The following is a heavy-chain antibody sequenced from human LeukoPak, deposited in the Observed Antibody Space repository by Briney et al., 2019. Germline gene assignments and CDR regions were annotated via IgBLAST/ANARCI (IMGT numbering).Heavy chain of an antibody. CDR2: IYYSGST. V-gene: IGHV4-39*07. Sequence: KPSETLSLSCTVSGGSISNTSYYWGWIRQPPGKGLEWIGSIYYSGSTYYNPSLKSRVTISVDTSKNQFSLKLSSVTAADTAVYYCARDLVWFGEPKGYYNYMDVWGKGTTVTVSS. CDR3: ARDLVWFGEPKGYYNYMDV. J-gene: IGHJ6*03. D-gene: IGHD3-10*01. CDR1: GGSISNTSYY.